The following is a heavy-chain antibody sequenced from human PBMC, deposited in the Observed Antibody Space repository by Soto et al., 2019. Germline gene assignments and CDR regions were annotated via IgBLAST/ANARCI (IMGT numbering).Heavy chain of an antibody. Sequence: KASSKASGYTFTSYRISWARQAPGQGLEWMGWISAYNGNTNYAQKLQGRVTMTTDTSTSTAYMELRSLRSDDTDVYYCARIEEDYDILTGPDYWGQGTLVTVSS. CDR1: GYTFTSYR. D-gene: IGHD3-9*01. J-gene: IGHJ4*02. CDR2: ISAYNGNT. CDR3: ARIEEDYDILTGPDY. V-gene: IGHV1-18*01.